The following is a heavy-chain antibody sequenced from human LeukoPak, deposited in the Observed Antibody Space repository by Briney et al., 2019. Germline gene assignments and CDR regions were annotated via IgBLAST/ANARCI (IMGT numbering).Heavy chain of an antibody. CDR1: GGSFSGYY. CDR3: ARVLNDSSGYYYVKYFDY. V-gene: IGHV4-34*01. J-gene: IGHJ4*02. D-gene: IGHD3-22*01. Sequence: SETLSLTCAVYGGSFSGYYWSWVRQPPGKGLEWIGEINHSGSTKTNPSLKSRVTASVDTSKHQFSLKLTSVTAADTAVYYCARVLNDSSGYYYVKYFDYWGQGTLVTVSS. CDR2: INHSGST.